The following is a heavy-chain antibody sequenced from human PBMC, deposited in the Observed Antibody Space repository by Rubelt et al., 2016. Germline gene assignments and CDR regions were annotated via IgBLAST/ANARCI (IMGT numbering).Heavy chain of an antibody. CDR2: NHSGST. V-gene: IGHV4-34*01. D-gene: IGHD3-22*01. J-gene: IGHJ4*02. Sequence: NHSGSTNYNPSLKSRVTISVDTSKNQFSLKLSSVTAADTAVYYCARDEDYYDSSGYPRPFDYWGQGTLVTVSS. CDR3: ARDEDYYDSSGYPRPFDY.